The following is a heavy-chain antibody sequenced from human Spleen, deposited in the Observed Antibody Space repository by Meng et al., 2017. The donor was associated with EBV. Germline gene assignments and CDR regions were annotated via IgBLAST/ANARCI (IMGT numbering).Heavy chain of an antibody. Sequence: VQRVQSGGEVKKPGASVKVSCKASGGTYAFTWVRQAPGQGLEWMGGIIPIFGTANYAQKIQGRVTITADESSSTVYMELSSLRSEDTAIYYCARPHISGWPTHHYFDLWGPGTLVTV. V-gene: IGHV1-69*01. CDR3: ARPHISGWPTHHYFDL. CDR1: GGTYA. D-gene: IGHD6-19*01. CDR2: IIPIFGTA. J-gene: IGHJ4*02.